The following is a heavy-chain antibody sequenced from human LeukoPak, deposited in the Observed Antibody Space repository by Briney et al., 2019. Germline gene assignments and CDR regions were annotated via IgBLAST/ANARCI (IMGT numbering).Heavy chain of an antibody. D-gene: IGHD2-21*02. CDR3: ARSYCGGDCSFDY. CDR2: ISSSSSTI. V-gene: IGHV3-48*01. J-gene: IGHJ4*02. Sequence: GGSLRLSCVASGLIVSSNYMNWVRQSPGKGLEWVSYISSSSSTIYYADSVKGRFTISRDNAKNSLYLQMNSLRAEDTAVYYCARSYCGGDCSFDYWGQGTLVTVSS. CDR1: GLIVSSNY.